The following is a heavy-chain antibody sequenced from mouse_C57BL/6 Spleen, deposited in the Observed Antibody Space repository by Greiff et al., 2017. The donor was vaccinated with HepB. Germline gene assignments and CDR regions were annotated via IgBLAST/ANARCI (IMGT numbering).Heavy chain of an antibody. Sequence: VQLQQSGAELVRPGTSVKVSCKASGYAFTNYLIEWVKQRPGQGLEWIGVINPGSGGTNYNEKFKGKATLTADKSSSTAYMQLSSLTSEDSAVYFCARYTDGYSLDYWGQGTTLTVSS. D-gene: IGHD2-3*01. CDR2: INPGSGGT. V-gene: IGHV1-54*01. CDR3: ARYTDGYSLDY. CDR1: GYAFTNYL. J-gene: IGHJ2*01.